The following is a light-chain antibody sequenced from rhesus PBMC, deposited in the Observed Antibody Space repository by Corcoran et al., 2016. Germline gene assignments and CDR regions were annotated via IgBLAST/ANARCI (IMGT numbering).Light chain of an antibody. J-gene: IGKJ2*01. Sequence: EIVMTQSPATLSLSPGKRATLSCRASQSVSSNLAWYQQKPGQAPSLLIYGTSSRATGIPDRFSGSGSGTDFTLTISSLEPEDLAVYYCQQYSNWPQSFGQGTKVEIK. CDR3: QQYSNWPQS. CDR1: QSVSSN. CDR2: GTS. V-gene: IGKV3-42*03.